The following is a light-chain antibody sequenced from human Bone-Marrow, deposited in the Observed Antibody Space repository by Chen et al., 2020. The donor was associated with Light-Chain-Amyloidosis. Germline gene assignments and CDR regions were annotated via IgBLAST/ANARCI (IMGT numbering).Light chain of an antibody. CDR1: SSDVGGDNH. CDR2: EVT. J-gene: IGLJ1*01. Sequence: QSALTQPASVSGSPGQSITIARTGTSSDVGGDNHVSWNQQHPDKAPKLMISEVTNRPSWDPDRFSGSKSDNTASLTISGLQTEDEADYFCSSYTITNTLVFGSGTRVTVL. V-gene: IGLV2-14*01. CDR3: SSYTITNTLV.